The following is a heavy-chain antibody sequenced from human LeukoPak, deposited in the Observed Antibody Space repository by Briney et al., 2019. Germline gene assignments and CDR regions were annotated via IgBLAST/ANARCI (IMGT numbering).Heavy chain of an antibody. CDR3: ARVNWPGQSTMIVVGDAFDI. CDR1: GYTFTGYY. V-gene: IGHV1-2*02. CDR2: INPNSGGT. D-gene: IGHD3-22*01. Sequence: GASVKVSCKASGYTFTGYYMHWVRQAPGQGLEWMGWINPNSGGTNYAQKFQGRVTMTRDTSISTAYMELSRLRSDDTAVYYCARVNWPGQSTMIVVGDAFDIWGQGTMVTVSS. J-gene: IGHJ3*02.